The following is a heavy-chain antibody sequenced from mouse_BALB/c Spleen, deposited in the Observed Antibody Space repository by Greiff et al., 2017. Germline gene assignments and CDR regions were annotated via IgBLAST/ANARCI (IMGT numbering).Heavy chain of an antibody. V-gene: IGHV5-17*02. Sequence: EVQGVESGGGLVQPGGSRKLSCAASGFTFSSFGMHWVHQAPEKGLEWVAYISSGSSTIYYADTVKGRFTISRDNPKNTLFLQMTSLRSEDTAMYYCARSGTLRGYFDYWGQGTTLTVSS. CDR2: ISSGSSTI. J-gene: IGHJ2*01. CDR1: GFTFSSFG. CDR3: ARSGTLRGYFDY. D-gene: IGHD1-1*01.